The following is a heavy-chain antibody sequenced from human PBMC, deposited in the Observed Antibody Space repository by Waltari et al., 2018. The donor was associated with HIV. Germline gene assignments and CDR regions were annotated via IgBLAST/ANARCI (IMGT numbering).Heavy chain of an antibody. J-gene: IGHJ6*02. Sequence: VQLQESGPGLVKPSQTLSLTCTVSGGSISSGSYYWSWIRQPAGKGLEWIGRIYTSGSTNYNPSLKIRVTISVDTSKNQFSLKLSSVTAADTAVYYCAREGKEDYDFWSGYFFGMDVWGQGTTVTVSS. CDR2: IYTSGST. CDR3: AREGKEDYDFWSGYFFGMDV. CDR1: GGSISSGSYY. V-gene: IGHV4-61*02. D-gene: IGHD3-3*01.